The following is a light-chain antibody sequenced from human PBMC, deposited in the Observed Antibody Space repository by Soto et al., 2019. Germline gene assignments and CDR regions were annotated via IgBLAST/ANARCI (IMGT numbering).Light chain of an antibody. V-gene: IGKV3-20*01. CDR2: GTS. J-gene: IGKJ1*01. Sequence: EIVLTQSPGTLSLSPGERATLSCRANQSVSSSYLAWYQQKPGQAPRLLIYGTSSSATAIPDRFSGSGSGTDFTLTISSLEPEDFAVYYCQQYGSSSWTFGQGTKVEIK. CDR1: QSVSSSY. CDR3: QQYGSSSWT.